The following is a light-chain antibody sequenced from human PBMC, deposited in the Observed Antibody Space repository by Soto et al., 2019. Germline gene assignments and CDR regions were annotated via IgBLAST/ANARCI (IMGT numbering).Light chain of an antibody. Sequence: QSVLTQPRSVSGSPGQSVTISCTGTSSDVGGYNYVSWYQQHPAKAPKLLIYDVTKRPSGVPDRFSGSKSGNTASLIISGLQAEDEAYYYCCSYAGTYPLYVFGTGTKLTVL. CDR3: CSYAGTYPLYV. CDR1: SSDVGGYNY. J-gene: IGLJ1*01. CDR2: DVT. V-gene: IGLV2-11*01.